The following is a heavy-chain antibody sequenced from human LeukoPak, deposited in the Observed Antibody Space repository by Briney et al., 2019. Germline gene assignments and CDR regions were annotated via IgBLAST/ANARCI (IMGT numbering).Heavy chain of an antibody. CDR2: FHYSGTT. J-gene: IGHJ4*02. D-gene: IGHD5-18*01. CDR1: GGSISGYY. CDR3: ARATAGNTYGATDS. V-gene: IGHV4-59*01. Sequence: TETLSLTCAVSGGSISGYYWIWIRQSPGEGLEWIGHFHYSGTTDYNPSLKSRVTISLDTSRKQFSLKLSSVSAADTAVYYCARATAGNTYGATDSWGQGPLVTVSS.